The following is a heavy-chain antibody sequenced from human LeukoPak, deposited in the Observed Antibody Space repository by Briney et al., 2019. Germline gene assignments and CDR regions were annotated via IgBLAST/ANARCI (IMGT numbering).Heavy chain of an antibody. V-gene: IGHV1-18*01. CDR2: ISAYNGHT. CDR3: ARRYCGSTRCYTNWFDP. D-gene: IGHD2-2*02. CDR1: GYTFSTYG. Sequence: ASVKVSCKASGYTFSTYGISWVRQAPGQGLEWMGWISAYNGHTKYAQRLQGRVTMTTDTSTSTAYMELRSLRSDDTAVYYCARRYCGSTRCYTNWFDPWGQGTLVTISS. J-gene: IGHJ5*02.